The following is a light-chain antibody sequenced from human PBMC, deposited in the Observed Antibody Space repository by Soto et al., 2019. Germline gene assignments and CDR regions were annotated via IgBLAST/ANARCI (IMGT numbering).Light chain of an antibody. CDR1: SSDVGSYNL. Sequence: QSALTQPASVSGSPGQSITISCTGTSSDVGSYNLVSWYQQHPGKAPKLMIYEVSKRPSGVSNRFSGSKSGNTASLTIAGRQAEDEADSYCCSYAGSSTPLIFGTGTKVTVL. V-gene: IGLV2-23*02. J-gene: IGLJ1*01. CDR2: EVS. CDR3: CSYAGSSTPLI.